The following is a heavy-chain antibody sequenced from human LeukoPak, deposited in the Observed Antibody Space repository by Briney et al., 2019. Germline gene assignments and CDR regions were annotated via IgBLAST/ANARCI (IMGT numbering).Heavy chain of an antibody. CDR3: AKDLGTADY. Sequence: GGSLRLSCAASGFTFSSYGMHWVRQAPGKGLEWVAVITYDGSNKYYADSVKGRFTISRDNSKNTLYLQMNSLRAEDTAVYYCAKDLGTADYWGQGTLVTVSS. CDR1: GFTFSSYG. V-gene: IGHV3-30*18. J-gene: IGHJ4*02. CDR2: ITYDGSNK.